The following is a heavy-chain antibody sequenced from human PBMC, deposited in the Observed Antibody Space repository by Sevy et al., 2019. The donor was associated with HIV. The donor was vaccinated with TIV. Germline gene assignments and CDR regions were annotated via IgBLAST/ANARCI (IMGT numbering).Heavy chain of an antibody. CDR2: ISGLSNYI. V-gene: IGHV3-21*01. D-gene: IGHD1-26*01. CDR1: GFTFSNYA. J-gene: IGHJ4*02. Sequence: GGSLRLSCAASGFTFSNYAMSWVRQAPGKGLEWVSSISGLSNYIYYADSMKGRFTISRDNAKNSLYLQMNSLRAEDTAVYYCARGPPDGSYDYFDYWGQGTLVTVSS. CDR3: ARGPPDGSYDYFDY.